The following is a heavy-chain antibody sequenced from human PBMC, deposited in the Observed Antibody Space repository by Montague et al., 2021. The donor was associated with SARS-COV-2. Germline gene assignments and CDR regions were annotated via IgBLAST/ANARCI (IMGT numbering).Heavy chain of an antibody. CDR3: ARDRNDGYDRFFDY. J-gene: IGHJ4*02. V-gene: IGHV4-39*07. Sequence: SETLSLTCSVSDASISTSNYWGWLRQTPGKGLEWIASIHFTGTTXXKPXXXRRVTISVDTSKNQFSLKLTSLTAADTAIYFCARDRNDGYDRFFDYWGQGTLVTVSS. CDR1: DASISTSNY. D-gene: IGHD5-12*01. CDR2: IHFTGTT.